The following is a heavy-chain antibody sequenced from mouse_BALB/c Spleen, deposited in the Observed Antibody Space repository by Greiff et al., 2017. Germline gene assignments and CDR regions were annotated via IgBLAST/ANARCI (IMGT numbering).Heavy chain of an antibody. CDR3: AREGYYGSSPWFAY. D-gene: IGHD1-1*01. J-gene: IGHJ3*01. Sequence: QVHVKQSGAELVRPGVSVKISCKGSGYTFTDYAMHWVKQSHAKSLEWIGVISTYYGDASYNQKFKGKATMTVDKSSSTAYMELARLTSEDSAIYYCAREGYYGSSPWFAYWGQGTLVTVSA. V-gene: IGHV1S137*01. CDR2: ISTYYGDA. CDR1: GYTFTDYA.